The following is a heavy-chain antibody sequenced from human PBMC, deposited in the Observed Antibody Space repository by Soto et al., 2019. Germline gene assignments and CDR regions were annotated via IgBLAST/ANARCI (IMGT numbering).Heavy chain of an antibody. D-gene: IGHD3-22*01. CDR1: VFTFSSYA. CDR3: AKRDDGSGYLEY. CDR2: ISGTGGST. Sequence: VGSLRLSCASSVFTFSSYAMSCVRQAPGKGLECVSTISGTGGSTYYADSVKGRFTISRDNSKNTLYLQMNSLRAEDTAVYYCAKRDDGSGYLEYWGQGTLVTVSS. V-gene: IGHV3-23*01. J-gene: IGHJ1*01.